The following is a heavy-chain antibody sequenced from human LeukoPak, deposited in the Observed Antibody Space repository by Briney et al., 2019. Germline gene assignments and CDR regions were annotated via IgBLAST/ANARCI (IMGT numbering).Heavy chain of an antibody. V-gene: IGHV3-15*01. CDR1: GFTSTNAW. D-gene: IGHD3-22*01. CDR3: ARVVSYYYDSSGHDY. J-gene: IGHJ4*02. Sequence: GGSLRLSCAASGFTSTNAWMSWVRQAPGKGLEWVGRIKTKADGGTTDYAAPVKGRFTISRDDSKNMLYLQMNSLKTEGTAVYYCARVVSYYYDSSGHDYWGQGTLVTVSS. CDR2: IKTKADGGTT.